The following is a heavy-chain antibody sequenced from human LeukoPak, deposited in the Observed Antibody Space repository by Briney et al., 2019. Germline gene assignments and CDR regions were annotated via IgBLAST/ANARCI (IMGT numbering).Heavy chain of an antibody. Sequence: SETLSLTCAVYGGSFSSYYWSWIRQPAGKGLEWIGRIYTSGSTNYNPSLKSRVTMSVDTSKNQFSLKLSSVTAADTAVYYCARDQYCSSTSCLYYYYYGMDVWGQGTTVTVSS. CDR1: GGSFSSYY. CDR3: ARDQYCSSTSCLYYYYYGMDV. CDR2: IYTSGST. J-gene: IGHJ6*02. D-gene: IGHD2-2*01. V-gene: IGHV4-4*07.